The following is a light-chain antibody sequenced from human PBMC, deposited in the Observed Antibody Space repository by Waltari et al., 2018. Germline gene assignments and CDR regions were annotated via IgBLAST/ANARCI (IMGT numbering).Light chain of an antibody. J-gene: IGKJ4*01. CDR3: QQRTNWPS. CDR2: GAS. CDR1: QSVSSD. Sequence: EVVLTQSPATLSVSLGERATLSCRASQSVSSDLAWYQQKPGQAPRLIIHGASIRATGIPARFSGSGSGTEFTLTISSLQSEDSAVYYCQQRTNWPSFGGGTRVELK. V-gene: IGKV3-15*01.